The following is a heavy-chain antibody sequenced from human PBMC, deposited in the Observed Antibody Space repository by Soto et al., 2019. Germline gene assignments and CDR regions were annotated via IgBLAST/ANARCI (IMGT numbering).Heavy chain of an antibody. CDR1: GGTFSSYA. CDR3: AREYSTGIAVAGGFDY. J-gene: IGHJ4*02. Sequence: SVKVSCKASGGTFSSYAISWVRQAPGQGLEWMGGIIPIFGTANYAQKFQGRVTITADESTSTAYMELSSLRSEDTAVYYCAREYSTGIAVAGGFDYWGQGTLVTVSS. CDR2: IIPIFGTA. D-gene: IGHD6-19*01. V-gene: IGHV1-69*13.